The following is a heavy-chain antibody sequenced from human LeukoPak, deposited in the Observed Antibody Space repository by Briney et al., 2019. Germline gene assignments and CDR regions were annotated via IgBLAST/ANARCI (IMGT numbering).Heavy chain of an antibody. Sequence: PSETLSLTCTVSGGSISSYYWSWIRQPPGKGLEWIGYIYTSGSTNYNPSLKSRVTISVDTSKSQFSLTLSSVTAADTAVYYCGRHVSSSWDYYYGLDVWGQGTTVTVSS. J-gene: IGHJ6*02. CDR3: GRHVSSSWDYYYGLDV. CDR2: IYTSGST. D-gene: IGHD6-13*01. V-gene: IGHV4-4*09. CDR1: GGSISSYY.